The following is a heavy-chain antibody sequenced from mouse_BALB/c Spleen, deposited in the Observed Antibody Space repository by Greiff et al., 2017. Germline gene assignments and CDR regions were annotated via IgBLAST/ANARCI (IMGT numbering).Heavy chain of an antibody. V-gene: IGHV5-6-2*01. Sequence: EVQGVESGGGLVKLGGSLKLSCAASGFTFSSYYMSWVRQTPEKRLELVAAINSNGGSTYYPDTVKGRFTISRDNAKNTLYLQMSSLKSEDTALYYCARHEDYYDAMDYWGQGTSVTVSS. CDR2: INSNGGST. D-gene: IGHD2-4*01. CDR1: GFTFSSYY. CDR3: ARHEDYYDAMDY. J-gene: IGHJ4*01.